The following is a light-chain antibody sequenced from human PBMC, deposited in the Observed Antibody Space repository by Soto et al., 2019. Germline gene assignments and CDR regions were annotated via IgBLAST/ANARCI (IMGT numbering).Light chain of an antibody. Sequence: DIVMTQSPLSLPVTPGEPASISCRSSQSLLHSNGYNYLDWYLQKPGQSPQLLIYLDSNRASGVPDRFSGSGSGTDFTLKISRVEAEDVGVYYCMQALQTPYTFGQGTKVEIK. CDR2: LDS. CDR3: MQALQTPYT. V-gene: IGKV2-28*01. CDR1: QSLLHSNGYNY. J-gene: IGKJ2*01.